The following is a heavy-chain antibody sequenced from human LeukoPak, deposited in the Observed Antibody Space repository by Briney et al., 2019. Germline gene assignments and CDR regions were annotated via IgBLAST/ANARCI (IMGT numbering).Heavy chain of an antibody. D-gene: IGHD6-13*01. CDR3: ARLAGSSWSDFDY. V-gene: IGHV5-51*01. J-gene: IGHJ4*02. Sequence: GESLKISCKASGYTFTNYCIAWARQMPGTGLEWMGVIYPDDSDTRYSPSFQGQVTISADKSVTTAYLQWSSLRASDTAIYYCARLAGSSWSDFDYWGQGTLVTVSS. CDR1: GYTFTNYC. CDR2: IYPDDSDT.